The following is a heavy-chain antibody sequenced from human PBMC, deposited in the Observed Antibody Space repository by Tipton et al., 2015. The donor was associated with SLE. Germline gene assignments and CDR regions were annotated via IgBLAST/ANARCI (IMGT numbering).Heavy chain of an antibody. V-gene: IGHV4-39*01. Sequence: TLSLTCTVSGGSISGSDFYWGWIRQPPGKGLEWVETIFYSGTTFYNPSLKSRVTMSEDPSKNQFSLRLIAVTAADTAVYYCTRQGVSGLVWCGANVALEVWGRGTMVTGSS. CDR2: IFYSGTT. D-gene: IGHD3-10*01. CDR3: TRQGVSGLVWCGANVALEV. CDR1: GGSISGSDFY. J-gene: IGHJ3*01.